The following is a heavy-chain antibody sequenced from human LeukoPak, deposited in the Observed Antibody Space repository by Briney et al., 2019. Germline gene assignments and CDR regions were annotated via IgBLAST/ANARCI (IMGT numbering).Heavy chain of an antibody. CDR3: ARDPLDGIFDY. CDR1: GGSVSSGSYY. V-gene: IGHV4-61*01. J-gene: IGHJ4*02. Sequence: SETLSLTCTVSGGSVSSGSYYWSWIRQPPGKGLEWIGRIYTSGSTNYNPSLKSRVTMSVDTSKNQFSLKLSSVTAADTAVYYCARDPLDGIFDYWGQGTLVTVSS. CDR2: IYTSGST.